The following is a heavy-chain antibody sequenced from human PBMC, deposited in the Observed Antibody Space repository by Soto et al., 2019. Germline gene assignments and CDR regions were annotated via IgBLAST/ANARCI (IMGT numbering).Heavy chain of an antibody. CDR2: FNSDESST. J-gene: IGHJ4*02. V-gene: IGHV3-74*01. CDR1: GSTFSSYW. Sequence: GGSLRLSCAASGSTFSSYWMHWVRQAPGKGLVWVSRFNSDESSTSYADSVKGRFTISRDNAKNTLYLQMNSLRAEDTAVYYCARGGISTWTQPYFFDYWGQGTLVTVSS. CDR3: ARGGISTWTQPYFFDY. D-gene: IGHD2-2*01.